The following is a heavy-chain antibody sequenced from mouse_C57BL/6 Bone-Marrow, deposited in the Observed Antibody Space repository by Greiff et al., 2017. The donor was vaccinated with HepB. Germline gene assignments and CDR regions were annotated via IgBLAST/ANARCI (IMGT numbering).Heavy chain of an antibody. D-gene: IGHD1-1*01. CDR2: IRNKANGYTT. J-gene: IGHJ3*01. Sequence: EVMLVESGGGLVQPGGSLSLSCAASGFTFTDYYMSWVRQPPGKALEWLGFIRNKANGYTTEYSASVKGRFTISRDNSQSILYLQMNALRAEDSATYYCARYYGSSWFAYWGQGTLVTVSA. CDR1: GFTFTDYY. V-gene: IGHV7-3*01. CDR3: ARYYGSSWFAY.